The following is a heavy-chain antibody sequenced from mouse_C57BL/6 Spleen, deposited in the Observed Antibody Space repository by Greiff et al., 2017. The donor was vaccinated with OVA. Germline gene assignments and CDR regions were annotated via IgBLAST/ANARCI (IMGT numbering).Heavy chain of an antibody. D-gene: IGHD1-1*01. J-gene: IGHJ2*01. CDR2: IYPRDGST. CDR1: GYTFTDHT. CDR3: ARGGYYGSSVAPDY. V-gene: IGHV1-78*01. Sequence: VHLVESDAELVKPGASVKISCKVSGYTFTDHTIHWMKQRPEQGLEWIGYIYPRDGSTKYNEKFKGKATLTADKSSSTAYMQLNSLTSEDSAVYFCARGGYYGSSVAPDYWGQGTTLTVSS.